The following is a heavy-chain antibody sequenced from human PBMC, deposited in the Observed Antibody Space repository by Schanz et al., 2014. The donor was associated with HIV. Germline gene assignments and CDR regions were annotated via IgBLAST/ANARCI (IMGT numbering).Heavy chain of an antibody. CDR3: ARDIPRDTVTRYYGMDV. Sequence: QVQLQESGPGLVKPSQTLSLTCTVSGGSISSGGYYWSWIRQHPGKGLEWIGYIYYSGSTYYNPSLKSLVTISVDTSKNQFSLKLSSVTAADTAVYYCARDIPRDTVTRYYGMDVWGQGTTVTVSS. D-gene: IGHD4-4*01. CDR1: GGSISSGGYY. J-gene: IGHJ6*02. V-gene: IGHV4-31*01. CDR2: IYYSGST.